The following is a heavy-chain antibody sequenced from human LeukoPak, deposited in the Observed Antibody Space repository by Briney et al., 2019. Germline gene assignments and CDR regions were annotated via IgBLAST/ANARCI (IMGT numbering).Heavy chain of an antibody. CDR1: GFTFSSYA. CDR3: ARADTAMGKDYYYGMDV. J-gene: IGHJ6*02. D-gene: IGHD5-18*01. CDR2: ISYDGSNK. V-gene: IGHV3-30-3*01. Sequence: GGSLRLSCAASGFTFSSYAMHWVRQAPGKGLEWVAVISYDGSNKYYADSVKGRFTISRDNSKNTLYLQMNSLRAEDTAVYYCARADTAMGKDYYYGMDVWGQGTTVTVSS.